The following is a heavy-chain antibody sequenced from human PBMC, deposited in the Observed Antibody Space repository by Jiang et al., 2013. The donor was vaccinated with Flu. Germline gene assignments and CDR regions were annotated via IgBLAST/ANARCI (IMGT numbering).Heavy chain of an antibody. CDR3: ARDPHHCSSTSCYYSNAFDI. CDR1: GYTFTSYY. J-gene: IGHJ3*02. Sequence: QLVESGAEVKKPGASVKVSCKASGYTFTSYYMHWVRQAPGQGLEWMGIINPSGGSTSYAQKFQGRVTMTRDTSTSTVYMELSSLRSEDTAVYYCARDPHHCSSTSCYYSNAFDIWGQGTMVTVSS. V-gene: IGHV1-46*03. CDR2: INPSGGST. D-gene: IGHD2-2*01.